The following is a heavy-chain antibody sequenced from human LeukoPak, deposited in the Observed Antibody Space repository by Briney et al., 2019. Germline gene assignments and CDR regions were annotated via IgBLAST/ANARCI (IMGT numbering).Heavy chain of an antibody. V-gene: IGHV4-39*01. D-gene: IGHD6-13*01. CDR3: AGTGYSSNWYPNY. CDR2: IYYTGST. CDR1: GGSISSRSYY. J-gene: IGHJ4*02. Sequence: SETLSLTCTVSGGSISSRSYYWGWIRQPPGKGLEWIGSIYYTGSTYYNPSLKSRVTISVDTSKNQFSLKLSSVTAADTAVYYCAGTGYSSNWYPNYWGQGTLVTVSS.